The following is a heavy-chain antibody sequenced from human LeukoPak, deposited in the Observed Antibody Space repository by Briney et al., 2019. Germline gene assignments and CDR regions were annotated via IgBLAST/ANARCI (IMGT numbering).Heavy chain of an antibody. CDR3: AREAIAVAATGIDP. CDR2: IYYNVST. V-gene: IGHV4-39*07. CDR1: GGSIITSDYY. D-gene: IGHD6-19*01. Sequence: SETLSLTCTVSGGSIITSDYYWAWIRQPPGKGLEYIGNIYYNVSTYYSPSLKSRVSILVDTSRNQFSLRLNSVTAADTAVYFCAREAIAVAATGIDPWGQGTLVTVSS. J-gene: IGHJ5*02.